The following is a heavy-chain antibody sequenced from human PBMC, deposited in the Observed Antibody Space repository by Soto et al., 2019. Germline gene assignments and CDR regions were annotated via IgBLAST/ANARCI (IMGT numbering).Heavy chain of an antibody. Sequence: QMQLQESGPGLVKPSETLSLTCTVSGDSITNYYWSWIRQPPGKGLEWIGYIYSRGSTDSNPSLKSRITISVDTAKNQFSLRLSSVTAADTAVYYCARARGLRRSMDAWGKGTTVTVSS. CDR2: IYSRGST. D-gene: IGHD4-17*01. J-gene: IGHJ6*04. CDR3: ARARGLRRSMDA. V-gene: IGHV4-59*01. CDR1: GDSITNYY.